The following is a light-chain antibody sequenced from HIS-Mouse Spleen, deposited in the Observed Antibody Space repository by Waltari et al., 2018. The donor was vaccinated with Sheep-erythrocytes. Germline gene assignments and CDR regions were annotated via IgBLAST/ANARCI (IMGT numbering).Light chain of an antibody. CDR3: CSYAGSYTYV. J-gene: IGLJ1*01. CDR2: DVS. CDR1: SSDVGGYNY. Sequence: QSALTQPRSVSGSPGQSVTISCTGTSSDVGGYNYVSWYQQHPGKAPKPMIYDVSKRPSGGPDGFSGSKSGNTASLTISGLQAEDEADYYCCSYAGSYTYVFGTGTKLTVL. V-gene: IGLV2-11*01.